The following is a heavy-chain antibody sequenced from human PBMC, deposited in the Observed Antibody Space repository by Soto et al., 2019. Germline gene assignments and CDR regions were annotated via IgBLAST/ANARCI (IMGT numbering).Heavy chain of an antibody. D-gene: IGHD4-17*01. CDR1: VGSISIGGYY. V-gene: IGHV4-31*03. Sequence: TLSFTCTVCVGSISIGGYYWSWIRQHPGKGLEWIGYIYYSGSTYYNPSLKSRVTISVDTSKNQFSLKLSSVTAADTAVYYCATLTTLTTFDYWGQGTMVTVSS. CDR3: ATLTTLTTFDY. J-gene: IGHJ4*02. CDR2: IYYSGST.